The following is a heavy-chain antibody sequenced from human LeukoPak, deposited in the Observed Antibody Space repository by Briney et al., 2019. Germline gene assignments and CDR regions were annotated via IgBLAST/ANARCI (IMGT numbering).Heavy chain of an antibody. CDR1: GGSFSSHY. V-gene: IGHV4-4*09. Sequence: SETLSLTCGVSGGSFSSHYWTWIRQPPGKGLEWIGYIYTSGSTNYNPSLKSRVTISVDTSKNQFSLKLSSVTAADTAVYYCARLSTGSWGQGTLVTVSS. J-gene: IGHJ5*02. D-gene: IGHD7-27*01. CDR2: IYTSGST. CDR3: ARLSTGS.